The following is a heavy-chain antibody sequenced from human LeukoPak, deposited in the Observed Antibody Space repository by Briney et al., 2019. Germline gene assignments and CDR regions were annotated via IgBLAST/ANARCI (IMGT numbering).Heavy chain of an antibody. V-gene: IGHV3-73*01. J-gene: IGHJ4*02. CDR3: TRFYDFGLDY. CDR2: IRSRANNYAT. D-gene: IGHD3-3*01. Sequence: PGGSLRLSCAASGFTFSGSAMHWVRQASGKGLEWVGRIRSRANNYATAYAASVKGRLTVSRDDSKNTAYLQMNSLKTEDTAVYYCTRFYDFGLDYWGQGTLVTVSS. CDR1: GFTFSGSA.